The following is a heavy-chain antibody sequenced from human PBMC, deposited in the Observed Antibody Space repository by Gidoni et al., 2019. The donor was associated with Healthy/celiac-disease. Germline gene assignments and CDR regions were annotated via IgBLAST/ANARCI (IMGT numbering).Heavy chain of an antibody. D-gene: IGHD3-22*01. V-gene: IGHV3-48*03. CDR2: ISSSGSTI. CDR1: GFTFSSYE. J-gene: IGHJ6*02. Sequence: EVQLVESGGGLVQPGGSLRLSCAASGFTFSSYEMNWVRQAPGKGLEWVSYISSSGSTIYYADSVKGRFTISRDNAKNSLYLQMNSLRAEDTAVYYCAREGYYDSSGYIPYYYYYYGMDVWGQGTTVTVSS. CDR3: AREGYYDSSGYIPYYYYYYGMDV.